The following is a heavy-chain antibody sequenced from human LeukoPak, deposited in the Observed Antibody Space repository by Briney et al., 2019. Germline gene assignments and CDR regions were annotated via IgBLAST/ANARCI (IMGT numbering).Heavy chain of an antibody. J-gene: IGHJ4*02. CDR1: GGSISSGSYY. V-gene: IGHV4-61*02. CDR2: IYTSGST. Sequence: PSQTLSLTCTVSGGSISSGSYYWSWIRQPAGKGLEWIGRIYTSGSTNYNPSLKSRVTISVDTSKNQFSLKLSSVTAADTAVYYCARDVSYYDYVWGSYRQYYFDYWGQGTLVTVSS. D-gene: IGHD3-16*02. CDR3: ARDVSYYDYVWGSYRQYYFDY.